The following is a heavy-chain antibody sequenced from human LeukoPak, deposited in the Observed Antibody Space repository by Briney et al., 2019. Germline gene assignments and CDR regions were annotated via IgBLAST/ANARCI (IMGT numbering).Heavy chain of an antibody. D-gene: IGHD5-18*01. CDR1: GGTISSSSYY. J-gene: IGHJ3*02. Sequence: SETLSLTCTVSGGTISSSSYYWGWLRQPPGTGLEWIGSIYYSGSTYYNPSLKSRVTISVDTSKNQFSLKLSSVKAADTAVYYCARGRYSYDAFDIWGQGTMVTVAS. CDR2: IYYSGST. CDR3: ARGRYSYDAFDI. V-gene: IGHV4-39*07.